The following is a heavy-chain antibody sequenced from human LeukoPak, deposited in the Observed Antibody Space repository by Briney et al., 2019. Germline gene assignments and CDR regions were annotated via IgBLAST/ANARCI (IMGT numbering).Heavy chain of an antibody. D-gene: IGHD2-15*01. Sequence: SETLSLTCAVYGVSFSGYYWSWIRQPPGKGLEWMGEMNHSGSANYNPSLKSRVTISVDTSKNQFSLKLSSVTAADTAVYYCARSPVAQSDYFDYWGQGTLVTVSS. CDR2: MNHSGSA. CDR3: ARSPVAQSDYFDY. V-gene: IGHV4-34*01. CDR1: GVSFSGYY. J-gene: IGHJ4*02.